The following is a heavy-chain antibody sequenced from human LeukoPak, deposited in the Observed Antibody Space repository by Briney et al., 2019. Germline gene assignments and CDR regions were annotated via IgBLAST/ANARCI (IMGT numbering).Heavy chain of an antibody. Sequence: GGSLRLSCAASGFTFSSYAMSWVRQAPGKGLEWVSAISGSGGSTYYADSVKGRFTISRDNSKNTLYLQMNSLRAEDTAVYYCAKDRASYYYGSGSPPLFDYWGQGTLVTVSS. CDR1: GFTFSSYA. J-gene: IGHJ4*02. D-gene: IGHD3-10*01. CDR3: AKDRASYYYGSGSPPLFDY. V-gene: IGHV3-23*01. CDR2: ISGSGGST.